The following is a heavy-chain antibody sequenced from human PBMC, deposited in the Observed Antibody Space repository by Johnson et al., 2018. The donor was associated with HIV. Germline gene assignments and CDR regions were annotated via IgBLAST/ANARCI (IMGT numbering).Heavy chain of an antibody. CDR3: ANGEMATIKAFYAFDI. CDR2: INWTGGRT. Sequence: VQLVESGGGVIRPGGSLRLSCEGFGFTFGAYAIHWVRQVPGKGLEWVSGINWTGGRTGYTDSVKGRFTISRDNSKNTLYLQMNSLRAEDTALYYCANGEMATIKAFYAFDIWGQGTMVTVSS. CDR1: GFTFGAYA. J-gene: IGHJ3*02. D-gene: IGHD5-24*01. V-gene: IGHV3-20*04.